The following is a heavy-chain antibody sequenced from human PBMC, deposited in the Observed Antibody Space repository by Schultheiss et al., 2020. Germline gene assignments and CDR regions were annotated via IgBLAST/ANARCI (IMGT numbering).Heavy chain of an antibody. CDR1: GYTFTSYG. CDR2: ISAYNGNT. J-gene: IGHJ4*02. D-gene: IGHD3-3*01. Sequence: GESLKISCKASGYTFTSYGISWVRQAPGQGLEWMGSISAYNGNTNYAQKLQGRVTMTTDTSTSTAYMELRSLRSDDTAVYYCARGLRFLEWLWVLDYWGQGTLVTVSS. V-gene: IGHV1-18*01. CDR3: ARGLRFLEWLWVLDY.